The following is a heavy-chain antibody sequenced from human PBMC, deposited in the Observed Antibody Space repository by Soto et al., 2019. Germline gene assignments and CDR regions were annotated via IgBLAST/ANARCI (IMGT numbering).Heavy chain of an antibody. Sequence: SETLSLTCTVSGASIGSGDYYWSWIRQHPRKGMEWIGYIYYSGGTYYNPSLKSRVNISVDTSKNQFSLELSSVTAADTAVYYCASIYDSSGYYYGNNWFDPWGQGTLVTVSS. V-gene: IGHV4-31*02. CDR1: GASIGSGDYY. CDR2: IYYSGGT. CDR3: ASIYDSSGYYYGNNWFDP. D-gene: IGHD3-22*01. J-gene: IGHJ5*02.